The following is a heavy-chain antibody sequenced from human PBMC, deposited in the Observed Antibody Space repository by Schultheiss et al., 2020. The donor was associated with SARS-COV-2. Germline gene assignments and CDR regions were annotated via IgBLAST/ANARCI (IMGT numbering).Heavy chain of an antibody. V-gene: IGHV1-24*01. CDR3: ATSVNIDVGWEAGNWFDP. D-gene: IGHD1-26*01. Sequence: GESLKISCKASGGTFSSYAISWVRQAPGQGLEWMGGFDPEDGETIYAQKFQGRVTMTEDTSTDTAYMELSSLRSEDTAVYYCATSVNIDVGWEAGNWFDPWGQGTLVTVSS. CDR1: GGTFSSYA. J-gene: IGHJ5*02. CDR2: FDPEDGET.